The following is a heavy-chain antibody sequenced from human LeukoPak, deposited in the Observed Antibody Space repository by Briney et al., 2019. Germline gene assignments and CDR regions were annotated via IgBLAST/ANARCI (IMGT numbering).Heavy chain of an antibody. CDR3: ARAARGGTYGLE. D-gene: IGHD3-16*01. CDR1: GFTFTNSS. CDR2: INQDGSET. Sequence: GGSLRLSCVASGFTFTNSSMKWVRQAPGKRLEWVASINQDGSETFFEDSVRGRFTISRDNAKKSLHLQMNSLRVEDTGVYYCARAARGGTYGLEWGQGTLVTVSS. V-gene: IGHV3-7*01. J-gene: IGHJ4*02.